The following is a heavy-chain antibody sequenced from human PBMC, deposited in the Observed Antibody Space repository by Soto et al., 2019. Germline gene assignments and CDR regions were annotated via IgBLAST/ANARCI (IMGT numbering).Heavy chain of an antibody. CDR3: AHRPPGIEAAGTRGWFDP. J-gene: IGHJ5*02. D-gene: IGHD6-13*01. V-gene: IGHV2-5*02. CDR2: IYWDDDK. CDR1: GFSLSTSGVG. Sequence: GSGPTLVNPTQTLTLTCTFSGFSLSTSGVGVGWIRQPPGKALEWLALIYWDDDKRYSPSLKSRLTITKDTSKNQVVLTMTNMDPVDTATYYCAHRPPGIEAAGTRGWFDPWGQGTLVTVSS.